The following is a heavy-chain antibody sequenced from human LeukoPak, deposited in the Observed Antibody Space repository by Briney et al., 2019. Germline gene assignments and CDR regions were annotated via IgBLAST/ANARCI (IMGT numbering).Heavy chain of an antibody. Sequence: PGGSLRLSCAASGFTFSSYGMHWVRQAPGKGLEWVAVISYDGSNKYYADSVKGRFTISRDNAKNSLYLQMNSLRAEDTAVYYCARGVTAAANDYWGQGTLVTVSS. V-gene: IGHV3-30*03. CDR2: ISYDGSNK. D-gene: IGHD2-15*01. CDR1: GFTFSSYG. CDR3: ARGVTAAANDY. J-gene: IGHJ4*02.